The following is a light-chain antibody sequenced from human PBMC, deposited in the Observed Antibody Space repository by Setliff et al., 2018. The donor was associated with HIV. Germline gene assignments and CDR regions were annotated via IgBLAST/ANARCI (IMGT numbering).Light chain of an antibody. Sequence: SVLTQPASVSGSPGQSITISCTGTSSDVGDYNYVSWYQQHPGKAPKLMISDVSYRPSGVSNRFSGSKSGNTASLTISGLQAEDEADYHCFLYTSSTPLYVFGTGTKVTVL. CDR1: SSDVGDYNY. CDR3: FLYTSSTPLYV. CDR2: DVS. J-gene: IGLJ1*01. V-gene: IGLV2-14*03.